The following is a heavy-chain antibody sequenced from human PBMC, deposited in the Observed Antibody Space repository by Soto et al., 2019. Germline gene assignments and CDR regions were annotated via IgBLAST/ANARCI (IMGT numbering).Heavy chain of an antibody. J-gene: IGHJ4*02. D-gene: IGHD3-22*01. CDR2: MSGDGRT. CDR1: GFSFSSYG. CDR3: VKWHTSNFDSLPFTRFDF. V-gene: IGHV3-23*01. Sequence: PGGSLRLSCVGSGFSFSSYGLHWVRQAPGKGLGWLSVMSGDGRTRYALSVTGRFTISRDNSKNTLYLQMRSLRAEDAAAYYCVKWHTSNFDSLPFTRFDFWGQGTQVTVSS.